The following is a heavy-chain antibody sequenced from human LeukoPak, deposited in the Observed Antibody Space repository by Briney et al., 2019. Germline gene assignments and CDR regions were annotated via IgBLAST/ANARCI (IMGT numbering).Heavy chain of an antibody. V-gene: IGHV3-7*01. Sequence: GGSLRLSCAASGFTFSSYAMSWVRQAPGKGLEWVANIKQDGSEKYYVDSVKGRFTISRDNAKNSLYLQMNSLRAEDTAVYYCARETDTAMVPPFDYWGQGTLVTVSS. D-gene: IGHD5-18*01. J-gene: IGHJ4*02. CDR1: GFTFSSYA. CDR3: ARETDTAMVPPFDY. CDR2: IKQDGSEK.